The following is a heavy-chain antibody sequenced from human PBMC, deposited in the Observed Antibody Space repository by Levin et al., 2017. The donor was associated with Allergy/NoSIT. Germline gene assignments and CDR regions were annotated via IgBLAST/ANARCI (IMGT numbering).Heavy chain of an antibody. CDR3: ARGHSSSKLYYYYGMDV. D-gene: IGHD6-6*01. J-gene: IGHJ6*02. Sequence: SCAASGFTFSSYAMHWVRQAPGKGLEYVSAISSNGGSTYYADSVKGRFTISRDNSKNTLYLQMGSLRAEDMAVYYCARGHSSSKLYYYYGMDVWGQGTTVTVSS. V-gene: IGHV3-64*02. CDR1: GFTFSSYA. CDR2: ISSNGGST.